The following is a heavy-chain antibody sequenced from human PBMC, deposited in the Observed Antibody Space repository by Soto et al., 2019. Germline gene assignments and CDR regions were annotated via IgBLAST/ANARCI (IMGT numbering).Heavy chain of an antibody. CDR1: GFPFSIYA. D-gene: IGHD1-26*01. CDR2: ISDSGGAT. Sequence: GGSLRLACPASGFPFSIYAMSCVRHAPGKGLEWVSIISDSGGATFYADSVKCRFTISRDNSKNALYLQVKSLRVEDTAIYYCAQGIIVEAPGTRAFDIWGQGTLVTVSS. V-gene: IGHV3-23*01. CDR3: AQGIIVEAPGTRAFDI. J-gene: IGHJ3*02.